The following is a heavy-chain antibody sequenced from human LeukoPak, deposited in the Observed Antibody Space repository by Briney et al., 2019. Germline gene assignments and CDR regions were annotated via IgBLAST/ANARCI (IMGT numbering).Heavy chain of an antibody. Sequence: GGSLTLSCTASGFTFDDYAMHWVRHAPGKGREWVSGICWNRCSIGYADSEKGRFTISREHAKNSLYLQIHSVRAEHRAVYLCAKGMVRGVINAVTGWGQGSSVSVS. V-gene: IGHV3-9*01. J-gene: IGHJ6*01. D-gene: IGHD3-10*01. CDR3: AKGMVRGVINAVTG. CDR1: GFTFDDYA. CDR2: ICWNRCSI.